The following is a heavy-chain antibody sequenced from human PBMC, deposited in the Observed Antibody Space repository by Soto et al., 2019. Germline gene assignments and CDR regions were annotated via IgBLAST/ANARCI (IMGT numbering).Heavy chain of an antibody. V-gene: IGHV4-4*09. CDR2: IYDSENT. CDR1: GGSIGRYY. Sequence: SETLSLTCSVSGGSIGRYYWSWIRQSPGKGLEWIGFIYDSENTNYNPSLKSRVTISGDTSKNQLSLTLSSVTAAATAIYYSARNEKGRSFDHWGQGALVTVSS. J-gene: IGHJ4*02. CDR3: ARNEKGRSFDH.